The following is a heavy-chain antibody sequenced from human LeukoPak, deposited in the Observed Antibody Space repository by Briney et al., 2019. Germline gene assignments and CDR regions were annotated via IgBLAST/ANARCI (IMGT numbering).Heavy chain of an antibody. CDR3: ARGPGYSSGWYVLSVDY. D-gene: IGHD6-19*01. CDR2: ISYDGSIK. Sequence: GGSLRLSCAASGFTFSSYAMHWVRQAPGKGLEWVAVISYDGSIKYYADSVKGRFTTSRDNSKNMLYLQMNSLSAEDTAVYYCARGPGYSSGWYVLSVDYWGQGTLVTVST. V-gene: IGHV3-30-3*01. CDR1: GFTFSSYA. J-gene: IGHJ4*02.